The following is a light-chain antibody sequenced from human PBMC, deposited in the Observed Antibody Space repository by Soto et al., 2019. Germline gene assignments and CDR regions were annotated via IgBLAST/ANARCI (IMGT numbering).Light chain of an antibody. Sequence: EKVMKQSPATLSMSAGERATLSCRASQGINTYLAWYQQKPGQAPRLLIYGASTRATGIPARFSGSGSGTEFTLTISSLLSEDFAVYYCQQYTNWPSCTCGQGTKVDIK. CDR1: QGINTY. CDR3: QQYTNWPSCT. V-gene: IGKV3-15*01. CDR2: GAS. J-gene: IGKJ1*01.